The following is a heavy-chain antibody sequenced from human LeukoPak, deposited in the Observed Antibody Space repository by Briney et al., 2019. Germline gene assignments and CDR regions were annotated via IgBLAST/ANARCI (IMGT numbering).Heavy chain of an antibody. V-gene: IGHV3-23*01. CDR1: GFTFSSYA. D-gene: IGHD2-15*01. Sequence: PGGSLRLSCAASGFTFSSYAMSWVRQAPGKGLEWVSVIRGSSSNTYYTDSVKGRFTISRDNSQNTLYLQMNSLRAEDTAVYYCAKAGGYYSGGSCSVFDYWGQGALVTVSS. CDR3: AKAGGYYSGGSCSVFDY. CDR2: IRGSSSNT. J-gene: IGHJ4*02.